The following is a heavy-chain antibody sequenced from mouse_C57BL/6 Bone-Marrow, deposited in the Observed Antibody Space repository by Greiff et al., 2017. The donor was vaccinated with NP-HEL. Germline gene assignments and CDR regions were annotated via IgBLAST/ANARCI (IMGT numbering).Heavy chain of an antibody. CDR2: IDPSDSYT. D-gene: IGHD4-1*01. V-gene: IGHV1-69*01. J-gene: IGHJ2*01. CDR1: GYTFTSYW. Sequence: QVQLQQPGAELVMPGASVKLSCKASGYTFTSYWMHWVKHRPGQGLEWIGEIDPSDSYTNYNQKFKGKSTLTVDKSSSTAYMQLSSLTSEDSAVYYCARKLGREGYFDYWGQGTTLTVSS. CDR3: ARKLGREGYFDY.